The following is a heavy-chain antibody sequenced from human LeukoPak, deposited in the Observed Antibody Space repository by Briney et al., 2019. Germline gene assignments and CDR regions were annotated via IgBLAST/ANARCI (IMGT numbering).Heavy chain of an antibody. CDR1: GFTFDDYA. V-gene: IGHV3-9*01. D-gene: IGHD3-3*01. CDR2: ISWNSGSI. CDR3: AKDTRPYDFWSGHLFDP. J-gene: IGHJ5*02. Sequence: QAGGSLRLSCAASGFTFDDYAMHWVRQAPGKGLEWVSGISWNSGSIGYADSVKGRFTISRDNAKNSLYLQMNSLRAEDTVLYYCAKDTRPYDFWSGHLFDPWGQGTLVTVSS.